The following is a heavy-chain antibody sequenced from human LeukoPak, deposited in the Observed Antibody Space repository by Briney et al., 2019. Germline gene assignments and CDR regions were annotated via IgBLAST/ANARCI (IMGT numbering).Heavy chain of an antibody. CDR2: IYYTGST. J-gene: IGHJ4*02. CDR3: ARESPRGSYFDY. Sequence: SETLSLTCSVSGDSITGYYWGWIRQPPGKGLEWIGNIYYTGSTYYNPSLKSRVTISVDTSKNQFSLKLSSVTAADTAVYYCARESPRGSYFDYWGQGTLVTVSS. V-gene: IGHV4-38-2*02. D-gene: IGHD1-26*01. CDR1: GDSITGYY.